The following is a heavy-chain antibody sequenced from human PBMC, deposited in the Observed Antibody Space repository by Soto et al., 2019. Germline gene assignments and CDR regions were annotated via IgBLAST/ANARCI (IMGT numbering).Heavy chain of an antibody. CDR3: ARRLPSFDY. V-gene: IGHV3-66*01. D-gene: IGHD4-17*01. Sequence: EVQLVESGGGLVQPGGSLRLSCAASGFTVSSTYMNWLRQAPGKGLEWVSVIYSGGTTYYADSVKGRFTISRDDSRNTLYLQMNSLRDEDTGVYYCARRLPSFDYWGQGTLVTVSS. CDR2: IYSGGTT. CDR1: GFTVSSTY. J-gene: IGHJ4*02.